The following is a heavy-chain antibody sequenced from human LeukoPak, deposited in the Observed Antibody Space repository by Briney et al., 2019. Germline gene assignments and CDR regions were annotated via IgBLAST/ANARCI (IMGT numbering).Heavy chain of an antibody. Sequence: PGGSLRLFCAASGFTFSSYAMSWVRHAPGKGLVWGWAVSGSGGSTYYADSVQGRFTISRDNSKNTLYLQMNSLRAEDTAVYYCAKEDRSGSPNWFDPGGQGTLVTVSS. CDR1: GFTFSSYA. CDR3: AKEDRSGSPNWFDP. CDR2: VSGSGGST. D-gene: IGHD3-10*01. J-gene: IGHJ5*02. V-gene: IGHV3-23*01.